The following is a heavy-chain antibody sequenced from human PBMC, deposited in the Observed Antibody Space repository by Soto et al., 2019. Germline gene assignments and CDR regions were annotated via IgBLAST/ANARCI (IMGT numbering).Heavy chain of an antibody. D-gene: IGHD3-9*01. J-gene: IGHJ6*02. Sequence: SETLSLTCTVSGGSISSYYWSWIRQHPGKGLEWIGYIFYSGSTDYNPSLKSRFTISVDTSKNQFSLKLSSVTAADTAVYYCARGVLYYDILTGYYEWNGMDVWGQGTTVTVSS. CDR2: IFYSGST. CDR3: ARGVLYYDILTGYYEWNGMDV. CDR1: GGSISSYY. V-gene: IGHV4-59*12.